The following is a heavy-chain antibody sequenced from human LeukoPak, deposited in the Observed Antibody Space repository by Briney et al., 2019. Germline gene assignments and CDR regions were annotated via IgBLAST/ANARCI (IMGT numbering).Heavy chain of an antibody. CDR2: IYHSGST. D-gene: IGHD1-26*01. Sequence: SETLSLTCTVSGYSISSGYYWGWIRQPPGKGLEWIGSIYHSGSTYYNPSLKSRVTISVDTSKNQFSLKLSSVTAADTAVYYCASLKWELPDYWGQGTLVTVSS. J-gene: IGHJ4*02. CDR1: GYSISSGYY. V-gene: IGHV4-38-2*02. CDR3: ASLKWELPDY.